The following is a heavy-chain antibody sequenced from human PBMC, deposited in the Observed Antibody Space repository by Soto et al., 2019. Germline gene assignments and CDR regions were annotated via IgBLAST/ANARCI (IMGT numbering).Heavy chain of an antibody. CDR3: ARNPSGRSFDY. J-gene: IGHJ4*02. CDR1: GYTFLSYG. Sequence: ASVKVSCKASGYTFLSYGISWVRQAPGQGLEWMGWISAYSGNTDYAQRLQDRVTLTTDTSTSTAYMELRSLRSDDTAVYYCARNPSGRSFDYWGQGTLVTVSS. V-gene: IGHV1-18*01. CDR2: ISAYSGNT. D-gene: IGHD1-26*01.